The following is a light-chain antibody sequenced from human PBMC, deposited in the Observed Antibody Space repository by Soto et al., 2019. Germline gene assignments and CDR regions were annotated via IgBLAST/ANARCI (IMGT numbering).Light chain of an antibody. CDR1: ESLIHSDGSTY. CDR2: EVS. J-gene: IGKJ1*01. Sequence: DVVMTQSPLSLPVTLGQPASISCRSSESLIHSDGSTYLSWFQQRPGQSPRRLLYEVSDRDSGVPYRFSGSGSGTDFTLNISRVEAEDVGVYYCMQGTHWPSTFGQGTEVEIK. CDR3: MQGTHWPST. V-gene: IGKV2-30*02.